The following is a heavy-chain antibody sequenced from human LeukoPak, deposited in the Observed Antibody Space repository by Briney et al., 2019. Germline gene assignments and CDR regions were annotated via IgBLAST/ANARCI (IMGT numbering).Heavy chain of an antibody. CDR3: AKDLIVYYDSSHFDI. CDR1: GFTFISYS. CDR2: IRYDGSNK. J-gene: IGHJ3*02. V-gene: IGHV3-30*02. D-gene: IGHD3-22*01. Sequence: PGGSLRLSCAASGFTFISYSMHWVRQAPGKGLEWVAFIRYDGSNKYYADSVKGRFTISRDNSKNTLYLQMNSLRAEDTAVYYCAKDLIVYYDSSHFDIWGQGTMVTVSS.